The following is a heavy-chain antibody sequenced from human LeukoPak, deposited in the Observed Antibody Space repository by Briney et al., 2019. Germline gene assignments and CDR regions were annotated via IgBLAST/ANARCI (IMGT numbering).Heavy chain of an antibody. CDR3: ARAPPSPRDTLYFDY. CDR1: GGSISSYY. V-gene: IGHV4-59*01. CDR2: IYYSGST. D-gene: IGHD2/OR15-2a*01. Sequence: PSETLSLTCTVSGGSISSYYWSWIRQPAGKGLEWIGYIYYSGSTNYNPSLKSRVTISVDTSKNQFSLKLSSVTAADTAVYYCARAPPSPRDTLYFDYWGQGTLVTVSS. J-gene: IGHJ4*02.